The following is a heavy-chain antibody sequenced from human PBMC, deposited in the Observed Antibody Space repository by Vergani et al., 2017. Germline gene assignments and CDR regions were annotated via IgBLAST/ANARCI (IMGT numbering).Heavy chain of an antibody. Sequence: EVRLAESGGGLVQPGGSLRLSCAVSGFTFTGYSMNWVRQAPGKGLEWVSYISGVGDTINYADSVKGRFTISRDNSLHLQMNSLRVEDTAVYYCARGIVGGLEFDNWGQGTLVTVSS. CDR3: ARGIVGGLEFDN. J-gene: IGHJ4*02. D-gene: IGHD1-26*01. CDR1: GFTFTGYS. CDR2: ISGVGDTI. V-gene: IGHV3-48*01.